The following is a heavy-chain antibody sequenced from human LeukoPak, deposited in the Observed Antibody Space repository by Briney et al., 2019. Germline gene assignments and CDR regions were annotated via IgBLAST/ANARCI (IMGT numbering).Heavy chain of an antibody. D-gene: IGHD2-2*01. V-gene: IGHV4-4*07. J-gene: IGHJ4*02. CDR3: ARDREYCYAFDY. CDR1: GCSISSYY. Sequence: SVTLSLTCPVSGCSISSYYWSWLRQPAGKGLEGMGRIYTSGSTNYNPSLQSRVTISIDTSDNQSSLTQTYVTAPDQAVYYCARDREYCYAFDYWGQGTLVTVSS. CDR2: IYTSGST.